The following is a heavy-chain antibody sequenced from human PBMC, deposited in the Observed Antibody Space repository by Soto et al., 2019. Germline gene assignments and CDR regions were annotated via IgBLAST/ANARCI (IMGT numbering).Heavy chain of an antibody. CDR1: GGSFSGYY. CDR2: INHSGST. D-gene: IGHD6-6*01. CDR3: ARAARRYYFDY. J-gene: IGHJ4*02. V-gene: IGHV4-34*01. Sequence: SETLSLTCAVYGGSFSGYYWSWIRQPPGKGLEWIGEINHSGSTNYNPSLKSRVTISVDTSRNQFSLKLSSVTAADTAVYYCARAARRYYFDYWGQGTLVT.